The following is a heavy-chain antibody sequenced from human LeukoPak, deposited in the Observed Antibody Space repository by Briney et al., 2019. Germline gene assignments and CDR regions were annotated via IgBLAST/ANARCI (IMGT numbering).Heavy chain of an antibody. Sequence: GASVKVSCKASGYTFTGYYMHWVRQAPGQGLEWMGIINPSDDSTSYAQKFQGRVTMTRDMSTSTVYMELSSLRSEDTAVYYCARAEQQLANFFDYWGQGTLVTVSS. CDR3: ARAEQQLANFFDY. CDR1: GYTFTGYY. D-gene: IGHD6-13*01. J-gene: IGHJ4*02. CDR2: INPSDDST. V-gene: IGHV1-46*01.